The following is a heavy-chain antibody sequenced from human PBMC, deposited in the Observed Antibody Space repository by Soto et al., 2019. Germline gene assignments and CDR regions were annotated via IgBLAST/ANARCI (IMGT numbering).Heavy chain of an antibody. V-gene: IGHV4-59*01. Sequence: PSETLSLTCTVSGGSISTYYWSWIRQPPGKGLEWIGYIDYSGRTNYSPSLKSRVTISIDTSQKQFSLKLSSVTAADTAVYYCARDHRYCSSTRCPGGLDVWGQGTTVTVSS. D-gene: IGHD2-2*01. CDR2: IDYSGRT. CDR1: GGSISTYY. CDR3: ARDHRYCSSTRCPGGLDV. J-gene: IGHJ6*02.